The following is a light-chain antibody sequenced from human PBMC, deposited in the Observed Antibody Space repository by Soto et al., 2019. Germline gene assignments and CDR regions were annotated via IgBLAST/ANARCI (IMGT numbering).Light chain of an antibody. V-gene: IGKV3-15*01. Sequence: EVVMTQSPATLSVSPGESATLSCRASQSVGSELAWYQQKPGQAPRLLIYGASTRSTGIPARFSGSGSGTDFTLTISSLQSEDFAVYYCQQYDKWPPYTFGQGTKLEIK. CDR2: GAS. CDR1: QSVGSE. CDR3: QQYDKWPPYT. J-gene: IGKJ2*01.